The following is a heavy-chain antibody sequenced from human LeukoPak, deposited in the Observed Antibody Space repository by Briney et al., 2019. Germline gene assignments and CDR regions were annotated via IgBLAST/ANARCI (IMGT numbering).Heavy chain of an antibody. CDR3: ARGSDFGSGSWMFYFDY. CDR1: GLTVSSSY. D-gene: IGHD3-10*01. Sequence: PGGSLRLSCAASGLTVSSSYITWVRQAPGKGLEWVSGIYSGGSSYYADSVKCRFTISRDNSKNTGFLQMNSLRAEDTAVYYCARGSDFGSGSWMFYFDYWGQGTLVIVSS. V-gene: IGHV3-53*01. J-gene: IGHJ4*02. CDR2: IYSGGSS.